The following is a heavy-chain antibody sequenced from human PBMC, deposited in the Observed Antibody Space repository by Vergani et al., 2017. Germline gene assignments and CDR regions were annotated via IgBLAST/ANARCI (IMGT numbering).Heavy chain of an antibody. CDR3: AXTSYSSSWSDAFDI. D-gene: IGHD6-13*01. V-gene: IGHV2-70*04. J-gene: IGHJ3*02. Sequence: QVTLKESGPALVKPTQTLILTCTFSGFSLSTSGMRVSWIRQPPGKALEWLARIDWDDDKFYSTSLKTRLTISKDTSKNQVVLTMTNMDPVDTATYYCAXTSYSSSWSDAFDIWGQGTMVTVSS. CDR2: IDWDDDK. CDR1: GFSLSTSGMR.